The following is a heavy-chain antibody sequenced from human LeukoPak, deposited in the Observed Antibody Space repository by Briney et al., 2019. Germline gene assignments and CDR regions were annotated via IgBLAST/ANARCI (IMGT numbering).Heavy chain of an antibody. Sequence: SQTLSLTCAISGDSVSSNSAAWNWIRQSPSRGLEWLGRTYYRSKRYNDYAVSVKSRITINPDTSKNQFSLQLNSVTPEDTAVYYCARERGDSSGYYWSYYFDYWGQGTLVTVSS. J-gene: IGHJ4*02. D-gene: IGHD3-22*01. CDR2: TYYRSKRYN. CDR3: ARERGDSSGYYWSYYFDY. CDR1: GDSVSSNSAA. V-gene: IGHV6-1*01.